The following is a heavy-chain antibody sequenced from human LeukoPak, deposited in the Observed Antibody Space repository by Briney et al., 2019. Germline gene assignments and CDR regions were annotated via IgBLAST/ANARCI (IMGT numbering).Heavy chain of an antibody. CDR3: AKDKGGDRPYYFDY. D-gene: IGHD4-17*01. V-gene: IGHV3-23*01. Sequence: PGGSRRLPCAASGFTCSSYAMSWVRQAPGKGLHWVSAISGSGGSTFYADSVKGRFAISRDTSKNTLYLQMNSLRAEDTAVYYCAKDKGGDRPYYFDYWGQGTLVTVSS. CDR1: GFTCSSYA. CDR2: ISGSGGST. J-gene: IGHJ4*02.